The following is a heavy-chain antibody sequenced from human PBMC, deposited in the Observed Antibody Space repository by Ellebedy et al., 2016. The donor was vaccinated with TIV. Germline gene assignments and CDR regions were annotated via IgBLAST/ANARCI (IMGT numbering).Heavy chain of an antibody. J-gene: IGHJ4*02. Sequence: AASVKVSCKASGYTFTNNAITWVRQAPGQGLEWMGWISTENRNTNYAQKFQGRVTLTTETSTNTAYMELTNLRSEDTAVYYCARVGDGSDYWGQGTLVTVSS. CDR1: GYTFTNNA. D-gene: IGHD2-15*01. CDR3: ARVGDGSDY. CDR2: ISTENRNT. V-gene: IGHV1-18*01.